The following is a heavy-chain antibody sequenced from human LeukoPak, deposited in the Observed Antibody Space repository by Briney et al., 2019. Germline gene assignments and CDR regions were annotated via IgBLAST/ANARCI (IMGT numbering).Heavy chain of an antibody. J-gene: IGHJ4*02. CDR1: GGSISSSSYY. CDR3: ATNPGYKSGMATKVDY. CDR2: IYYSGST. Sequence: PSETLSLTCTVSGGSISSSSYYWGWIRQPPGKGLEWIGSIYYSGSTYYNPSLKSRVTISVDTSKNQFSLKLSSVTAADTAVYYCATNPGYKSGMATKVDYWGQGTLVTVSS. V-gene: IGHV4-39*01. D-gene: IGHD5-24*01.